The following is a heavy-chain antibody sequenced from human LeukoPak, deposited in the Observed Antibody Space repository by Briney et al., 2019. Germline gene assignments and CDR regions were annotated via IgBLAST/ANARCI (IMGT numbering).Heavy chain of an antibody. V-gene: IGHV4-34*01. CDR2: INHSGST. J-gene: IGHJ5*02. D-gene: IGHD4-23*01. Sequence: SETLSLTCAVYGGSFSGYYWSWIRQPPGKGLEWIGEINHSGSTNYNPSLKSRVTISVDTSKNKFSLKLSSVTGADTAVYYCAGSFLFFGGVTPDAGSGWFHPWGQGTLAPVS. CDR3: AGSFLFFGGVTPDAGSGWFHP. CDR1: GGSFSGYY.